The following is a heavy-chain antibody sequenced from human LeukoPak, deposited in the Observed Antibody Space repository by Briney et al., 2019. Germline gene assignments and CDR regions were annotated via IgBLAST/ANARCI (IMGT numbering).Heavy chain of an antibody. J-gene: IGHJ3*02. D-gene: IGHD4-17*01. Sequence: SETLSLTCTVSGGSISSYYWSWIRQPPGKGLEWIGYIYYSGSTNYNPSLKSRVTISADTSKNQFSLKLSSVTAADTAVYYCARDYGDYGGAFDIWGQGTMVTVSS. CDR1: GGSISSYY. CDR2: IYYSGST. CDR3: ARDYGDYGGAFDI. V-gene: IGHV4-59*12.